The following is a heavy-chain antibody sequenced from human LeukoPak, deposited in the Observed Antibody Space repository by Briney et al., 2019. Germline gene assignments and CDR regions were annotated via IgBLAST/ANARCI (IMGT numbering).Heavy chain of an antibody. J-gene: IGHJ4*02. CDR1: GYSFTTYW. CDR3: ARHTLGRYFDD. D-gene: IGHD7-27*01. CDR2: IYPGDSDT. V-gene: IGHV5-51*01. Sequence: GESLKISCKGSGYSFTTYWIGWVRQLPGKGLEWMGIIYPGDSDTRYSPSFQGQVTISADKSISTAYLQWSSLRASDTAMYYCARHTLGRYFDDWGQGTQVTVSS.